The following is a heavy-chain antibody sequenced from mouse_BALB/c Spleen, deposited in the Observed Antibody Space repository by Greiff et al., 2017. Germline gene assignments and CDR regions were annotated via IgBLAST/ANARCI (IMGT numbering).Heavy chain of an antibody. CDR1: GFTFSSYG. CDR2: INSNGGST. Sequence: EVHLVESGGGLVQPGGSLKLSCAASGFTFSSYGMSWVRQTPDKRLELVATINSNGGSTYYPDSVKGRFTISRDNAKNTLYLQMSSLKSEDTAMYYCARRFTVVGDYWGQGTTLTVSS. J-gene: IGHJ2*01. V-gene: IGHV5-6-3*01. CDR3: ARRFTVVGDY. D-gene: IGHD1-1*01.